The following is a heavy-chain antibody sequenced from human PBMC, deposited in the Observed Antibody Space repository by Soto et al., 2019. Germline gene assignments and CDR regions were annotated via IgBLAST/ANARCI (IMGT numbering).Heavy chain of an antibody. CDR1: GGSISSHY. CDR2: IYYSGST. J-gene: IGHJ4*02. V-gene: IGHV4-59*11. CDR3: AGGPGVARNY. Sequence: SGTLSLTFTGSGGSISSHYWSWIRQPPGKGLEWIGYIYYSGSTNYNPSLKSRVTISVDRSKNQFSLKLSSVTAADTAVYYCAGGPGVARNYWGQGTLVTVS. D-gene: IGHD5-12*01.